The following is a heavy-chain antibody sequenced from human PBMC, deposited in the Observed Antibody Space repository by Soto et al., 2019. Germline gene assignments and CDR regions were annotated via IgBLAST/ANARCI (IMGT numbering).Heavy chain of an antibody. CDR3: AKCQKIGGYYYYGMDV. D-gene: IGHD3-16*01. Sequence: GGSLRLSCAASGFTFSSYAMSWVRQAPGKGLEWVSAISGSGGSTYYADSVKDRFTISRDNSKNTLYLQMNSLRAEDTAVYYCAKCQKIGGYYYYGMDVWGQGTTVTVSS. J-gene: IGHJ6*02. V-gene: IGHV3-23*01. CDR1: GFTFSSYA. CDR2: ISGSGGST.